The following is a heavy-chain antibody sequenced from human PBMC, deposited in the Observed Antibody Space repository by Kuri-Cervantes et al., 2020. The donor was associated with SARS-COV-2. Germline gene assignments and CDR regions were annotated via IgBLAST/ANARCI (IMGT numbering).Heavy chain of an antibody. D-gene: IGHD3-16*01. CDR1: GFSLTNYA. CDR2: IWYDGKNE. V-gene: IGHV3-33*08. CDR3: ARGAANYYMDV. Sequence: GGSLRLSCGASGFSLTNYAIHWVRQAPGKGLEWVSVIWYDGKNEYYAGSVKGRFTISRDNSRNTVLLQMNILRAEDTAIYYCARGAANYYMDVWGTGTTVTVSS. J-gene: IGHJ6*03.